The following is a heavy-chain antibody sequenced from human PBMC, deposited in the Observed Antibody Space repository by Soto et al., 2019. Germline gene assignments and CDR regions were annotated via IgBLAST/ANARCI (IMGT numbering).Heavy chain of an antibody. V-gene: IGHV4-39*01. J-gene: IGHJ4*02. CDR3: ARQDYDILTGYFSPYY. Sequence: SETLSLTCTVSGGSISSSSYYWGWIRQPPGKGLEWIGSIYYSGSTYYNPSLKSRVTISVDTSKNQFSLKLSSVTAADTAVYYCARQDYDILTGYFSPYYWGQGTLVTVSS. CDR1: GGSISSSSYY. D-gene: IGHD3-9*01. CDR2: IYYSGST.